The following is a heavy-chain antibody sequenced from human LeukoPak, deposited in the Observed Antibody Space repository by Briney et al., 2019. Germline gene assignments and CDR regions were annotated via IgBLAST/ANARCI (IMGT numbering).Heavy chain of an antibody. Sequence: PSETLPLTCAVYGGSFSGYYWSWIRQPPGKGLEWIGEINHSGSTNYNPSLKSRVTISVDTSKNQFSLKLSSVTAADTAVYYCARVSGLLWFGELKYYFDYWGQGTLVTVSS. J-gene: IGHJ4*02. CDR2: INHSGST. CDR3: ARVSGLLWFGELKYYFDY. V-gene: IGHV4-34*01. D-gene: IGHD3-10*01. CDR1: GGSFSGYY.